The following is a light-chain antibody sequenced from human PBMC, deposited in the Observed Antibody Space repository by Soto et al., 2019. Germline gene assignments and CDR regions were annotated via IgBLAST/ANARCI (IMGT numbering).Light chain of an antibody. Sequence: EVVLTQSPATLSVSPGERATLSCRASQSVSINLAWYQQKPGQAPRLLIYGASTRATGIPARFSGSRSGTDFTLTISSLEPEDSAVYYCQQRHMWPITFGQGTRLEIK. CDR2: GAS. V-gene: IGKV3-15*01. CDR1: QSVSIN. J-gene: IGKJ5*01. CDR3: QQRHMWPIT.